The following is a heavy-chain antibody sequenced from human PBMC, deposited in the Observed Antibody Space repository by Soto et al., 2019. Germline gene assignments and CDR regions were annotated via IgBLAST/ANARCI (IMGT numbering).Heavy chain of an antibody. D-gene: IGHD2-15*01. J-gene: IGHJ6*03. Sequence: ASVKVSCKVSGYTLTELSMHWVRQAPGEGLEWMGGFDPEDGETIYAQKFQGRVTMTEDTSTDTAYMELSSLRSEDTAVYYCATASGYCSGGSCYSGDYYYYMDVWGKGTTVTVSS. CDR3: ATASGYCSGGSCYSGDYYYYMDV. V-gene: IGHV1-24*01. CDR2: FDPEDGET. CDR1: GYTLTELS.